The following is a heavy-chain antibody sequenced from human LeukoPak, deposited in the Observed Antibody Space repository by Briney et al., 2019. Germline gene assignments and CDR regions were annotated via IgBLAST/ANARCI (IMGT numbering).Heavy chain of an antibody. V-gene: IGHV1-18*01. CDR1: GYTFTSYG. CDR2: ISAYNGNT. Sequence: ASVKVSCKASGYTFTSYGISWVRQAPRQGLEWMGWISAYNGNTNYAQKLQGRVTMTTDTSTSTAYMELRSLRSDDTAVYYCARVDHPPTPGDLFDYWGQGTLVTVSS. D-gene: IGHD1-26*01. CDR3: ARVDHPPTPGDLFDY. J-gene: IGHJ4*02.